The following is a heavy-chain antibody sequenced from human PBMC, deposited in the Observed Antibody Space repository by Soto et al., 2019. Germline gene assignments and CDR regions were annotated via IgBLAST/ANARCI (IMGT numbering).Heavy chain of an antibody. CDR2: IIPIFGTA. J-gene: IGHJ6*02. D-gene: IGHD3-3*01. Sequence: QVQLVQSGAEVKKPGSSVKVSCKASGGTFSSYAISWVRQAPGQGLEWMGGIIPIFGTANYAQKFQGRVTITADKSTSTAYMELSSLRSEDTAVYYCASPTREWLPPARDYYYGMDVWGQGTTVTDSS. CDR3: ASPTREWLPPARDYYYGMDV. V-gene: IGHV1-69*06. CDR1: GGTFSSYA.